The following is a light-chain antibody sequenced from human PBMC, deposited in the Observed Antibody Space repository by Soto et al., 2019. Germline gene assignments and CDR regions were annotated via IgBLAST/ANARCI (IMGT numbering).Light chain of an antibody. J-gene: IGKJ4*01. CDR1: QSVLFNNYDY. CDR2: WGS. Sequence: DIVMTQSPESLAVSLGERATINCKSSQSVLFNNYDYLTWFQQKPGQPPKLLIHWGSTREAGVPDPFSGRGSCTDFTLTITPLQAEDVAVYYCQQYLRLPLSFGGGTKVEIK. V-gene: IGKV4-1*01. CDR3: QQYLRLPLS.